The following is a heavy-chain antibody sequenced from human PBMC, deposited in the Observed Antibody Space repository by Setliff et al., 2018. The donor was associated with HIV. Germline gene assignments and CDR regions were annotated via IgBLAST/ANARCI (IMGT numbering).Heavy chain of an antibody. CDR3: VRQHGDYAFGS. Sequence: PSETLSLTCAVYGGSFPAYYWSWVRQPPGKGLEWIGEINYSGDTTYNLSLKSRVNMFIDTSKKQFSLKVASVTAADTAVYYCVRQHGDYAFGSWGQGTLVTVSS. V-gene: IGHV4-34*01. CDR2: INYSGDT. J-gene: IGHJ5*01. D-gene: IGHD4-17*01. CDR1: GGSFPAYY.